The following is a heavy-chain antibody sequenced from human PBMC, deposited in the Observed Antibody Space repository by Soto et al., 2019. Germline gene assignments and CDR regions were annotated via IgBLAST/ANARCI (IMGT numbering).Heavy chain of an antibody. CDR3: ARDPGIAAAGTFYYYYYGMDV. Sequence: GGSLRLSCAASGFTFSSYGMHWVRQAPGKGLEWVAVIWYDGSNKYYADSVKGRFTISRDNSKNTLYLQMNSLRAEDTAVYHCARDPGIAAAGTFYYYYYGMDVWGQGTTVTVSS. CDR1: GFTFSSYG. CDR2: IWYDGSNK. J-gene: IGHJ6*02. D-gene: IGHD6-13*01. V-gene: IGHV3-33*01.